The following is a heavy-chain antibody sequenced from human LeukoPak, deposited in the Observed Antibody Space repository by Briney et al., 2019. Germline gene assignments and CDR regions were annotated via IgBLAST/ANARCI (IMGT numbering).Heavy chain of an antibody. Sequence: GGSLRLSCAASGFTFSRYWMHWVRQAPGKGLEWVSAISGRGVSTSYADSVRGRFTISRDNSKNTLYLQMNSLRAEDTAVYYCAKAASGNWNDVSDYWGQGTLVTVSS. V-gene: IGHV3-23*01. J-gene: IGHJ4*02. D-gene: IGHD1-20*01. CDR2: ISGRGVST. CDR3: AKAASGNWNDVSDY. CDR1: GFTFSRYW.